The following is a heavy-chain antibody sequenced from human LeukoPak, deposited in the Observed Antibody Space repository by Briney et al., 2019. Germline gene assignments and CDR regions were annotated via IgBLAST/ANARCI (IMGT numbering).Heavy chain of an antibody. CDR2: ISAYNGNT. J-gene: IGHJ4*02. Sequence: GASVKVSCKASGYTFTSYGISWVRQAPGQGLEWMGWISAYNGNTNYAQKLQGRVTMTTDTSTSTAYMELRSLRSDDTAVYYCARVLSMGQQPNQFDYWGQGTLVTVSS. V-gene: IGHV1-18*01. CDR3: ARVLSMGQQPNQFDY. CDR1: GYTFTSYG. D-gene: IGHD6-13*01.